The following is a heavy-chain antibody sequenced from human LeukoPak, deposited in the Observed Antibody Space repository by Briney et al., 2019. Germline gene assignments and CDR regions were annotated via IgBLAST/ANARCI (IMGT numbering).Heavy chain of an antibody. Sequence: PGGSLRLSCAASGFTFTDYYMSWIRQAPGKGLEWVGRSRNKANSYTTEYAASVKGRFTISRDDSKNSLYLQMNSLKTEDTAVYYCAPGGDYCSTTSCPSWGQGTMVTVSS. J-gene: IGHJ3*01. CDR3: APGGDYCSTTSCPS. CDR2: SRNKANSYTT. CDR1: GFTFTDYY. D-gene: IGHD2-2*01. V-gene: IGHV3-72*01.